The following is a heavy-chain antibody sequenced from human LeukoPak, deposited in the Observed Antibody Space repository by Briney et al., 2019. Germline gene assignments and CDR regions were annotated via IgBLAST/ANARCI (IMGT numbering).Heavy chain of an antibody. CDR1: GGTFSSYA. Sequence: GASVKVPCKASGGTFSSYAISWVRQAPGQGLEWMGRIIPILGIANYAQKFQGRVTITADKSTSTAYMELSSLRSEDTAVYYCARFYYGSPPVLDVWGQGTTVTVSS. V-gene: IGHV1-69*04. CDR3: ARFYYGSPPVLDV. D-gene: IGHD3-10*01. CDR2: IIPILGIA. J-gene: IGHJ6*02.